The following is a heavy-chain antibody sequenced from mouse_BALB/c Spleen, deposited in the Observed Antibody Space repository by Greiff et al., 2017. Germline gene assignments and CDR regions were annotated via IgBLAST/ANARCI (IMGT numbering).Heavy chain of an antibody. J-gene: IGHJ4*01. V-gene: IGHV1-7*01. D-gene: IGHD1-1*01. CDR1: GYTFTSYW. CDR3: ARWYYGSSYAMDY. CDR2: INPSTGYT. Sequence: QVQLQQSGAELAKPGASVKMSCKASGYTFTSYWMHWVKQRPGQGLEWIGYINPSTGYTEYNQKFKDKATLTADKSSSTAYMQLSSLTSEDSAVYYCARWYYGSSYAMDYWGQGTSVTVSS.